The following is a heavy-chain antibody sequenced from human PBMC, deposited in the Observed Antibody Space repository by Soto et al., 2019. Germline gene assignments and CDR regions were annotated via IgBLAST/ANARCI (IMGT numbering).Heavy chain of an antibody. CDR3: ARVIFLVVTEGWFDT. CDR1: GYTFTSYG. D-gene: IGHD2-21*02. J-gene: IGHJ5*02. CDR2: ISAYNGNT. Sequence: ASVKVSCKASGYTFTSYGISWVRQAPGQGLEWMGWISAYNGNTNYAQKLQGRVTMTTDTSTSTAYMELRSLRSDDTAVYYCARVIFLVVTEGWFDTWGQGTLVTVSS. V-gene: IGHV1-18*01.